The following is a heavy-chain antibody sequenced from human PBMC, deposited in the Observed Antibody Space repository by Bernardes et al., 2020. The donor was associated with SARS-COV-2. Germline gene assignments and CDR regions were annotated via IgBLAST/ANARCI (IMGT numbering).Heavy chain of an antibody. Sequence: ASVKVSCKASGYTFTSYAMNWVRQAPGQGLEWMGWINTNTGNPTYAQGFTGRFVFSLDTSVSTAYLQISSLMAEDTAVYYCARDLVVVAAPTDTDYYYYYGMDVWGQGTTVTVSS. V-gene: IGHV7-4-1*02. J-gene: IGHJ6*02. CDR2: INTNTGNP. CDR1: GYTFTSYA. CDR3: ARDLVVVAAPTDTDYYYYYGMDV. D-gene: IGHD2-15*01.